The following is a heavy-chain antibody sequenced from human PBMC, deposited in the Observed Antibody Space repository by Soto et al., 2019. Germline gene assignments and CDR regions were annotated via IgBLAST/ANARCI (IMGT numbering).Heavy chain of an antibody. J-gene: IGHJ4*02. V-gene: IGHV3-21*01. Sequence: EVQLVESGEGLVKPGGSLRLSCAASGFTFSTYSMNWVSQAPGKGLEWVSSISSGSSYIYYADSLKGRFTISRDNAKNSLYLQMNSPRAEDTAVYYWARGDLGADYFYYWGQGILVTVSS. CDR1: GFTFSTYS. D-gene: IGHD3-16*01. CDR3: ARGDLGADYFYY. CDR2: ISSGSSYI.